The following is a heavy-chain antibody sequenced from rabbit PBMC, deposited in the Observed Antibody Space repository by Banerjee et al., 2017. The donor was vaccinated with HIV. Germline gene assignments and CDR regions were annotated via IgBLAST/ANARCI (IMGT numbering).Heavy chain of an antibody. CDR2: IDESSGDT. CDR1: GFSFSSGYD. V-gene: IGHV1S45*01. J-gene: IGHJ4*01. Sequence: QQQLVESGGGLVKPEGSLTLTCTASGFSFSSGYDMCWVRQAPGKGLEWIGCIDESSGDTYYATWAKGRFTISKPSSTTVTLQMTSLTAADTATYFCARVGTAGSVYLDLWGPGTLVTVS. CDR3: ARVGTAGSVYLDL. D-gene: IGHD4-2*01.